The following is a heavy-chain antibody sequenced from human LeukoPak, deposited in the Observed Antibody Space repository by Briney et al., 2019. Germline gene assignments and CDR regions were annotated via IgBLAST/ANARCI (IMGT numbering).Heavy chain of an antibody. CDR1: SGSLSGYY. V-gene: IGHV4-34*01. CDR3: MRGFSGVVADY. Sequence: SETLSLTCAVYSGSLSGYYWSWIRQPPGKGLEWIGEIKDGGITNYNPSLKSRVTISSDTSKNQLSLRLTSATAADTAIYYCMRGFSGVVADYWGQGSLVTVSS. CDR2: IKDGGIT. J-gene: IGHJ4*02. D-gene: IGHD3-10*01.